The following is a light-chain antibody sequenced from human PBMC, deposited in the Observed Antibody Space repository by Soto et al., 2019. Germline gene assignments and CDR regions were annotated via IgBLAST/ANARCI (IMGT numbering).Light chain of an antibody. CDR1: NRDVGSYNL. J-gene: IGLJ2*01. V-gene: IGLV2-14*01. Sequence: QSALTQPASVSGSPGQSITIACTGTNRDVGSYNLVSWYQQRPGEAPKLIISEVRNRPSGISYRLTGSKSGNTASLTISGLQAEDEADYYCSSYTGSSPLFGGGTKLTVL. CDR3: SSYTGSSPL. CDR2: EVR.